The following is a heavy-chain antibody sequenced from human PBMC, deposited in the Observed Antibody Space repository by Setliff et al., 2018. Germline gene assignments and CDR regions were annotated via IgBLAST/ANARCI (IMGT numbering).Heavy chain of an antibody. D-gene: IGHD3-10*01. CDR1: GGSISSDY. J-gene: IGHJ6*03. CDR3: ARSHYYASGNSHYYYMDV. Sequence: PSETLSLTCNVSGGSISSDYWAWIRQPPGKALEWIGYFYHSASSNYNPSLKGRVTMSADTSKKQLYLSLTSVSVADTAMYYCARSHYYASGNSHYYYMDVWGKGT. CDR2: FYHSASS. V-gene: IGHV4-59*08.